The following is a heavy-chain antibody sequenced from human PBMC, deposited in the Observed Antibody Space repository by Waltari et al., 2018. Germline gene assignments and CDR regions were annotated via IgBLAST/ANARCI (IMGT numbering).Heavy chain of an antibody. CDR3: LRDSSGSHFDY. Sequence: LVQSGAAVKTPGASVKVSCKASGYTSNGYAILWVRQAPGQGLEWMGRINPKNGDTHYAQKFQGRVAMTTDTSTNTAFMELHSLRSDDTAVYYCLRDSSGSHFDYWGQGTLVTVSS. V-gene: IGHV1-2*06. D-gene: IGHD3-22*01. CDR1: GYTSNGYA. CDR2: INPKNGDT. J-gene: IGHJ4*02.